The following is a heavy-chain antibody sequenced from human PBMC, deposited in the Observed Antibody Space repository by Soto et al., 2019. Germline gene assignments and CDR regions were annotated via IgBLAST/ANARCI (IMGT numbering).Heavy chain of an antibody. Sequence: SETLSLTCAVSGGSISSSNWWNWVRQPPGKGLEWIGQIYHSGSTNYNPSLNSRVTISVDKSKNQFSLKLSSVTAADTAVYYCAREMTTRGMDVWGQGTTVTVSS. CDR2: IYHSGST. J-gene: IGHJ6*02. D-gene: IGHD1-1*01. V-gene: IGHV4-4*02. CDR1: GGSISSSNW. CDR3: AREMTTRGMDV.